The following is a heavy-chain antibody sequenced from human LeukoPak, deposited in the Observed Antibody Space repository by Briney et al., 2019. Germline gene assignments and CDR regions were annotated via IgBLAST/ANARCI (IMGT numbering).Heavy chain of an antibody. Sequence: GASVKVSCKASGYTFTSYYMHWVRQAPGQGLEWMGIINPSGGSTSYAQKFQGRVTMTRDTSTSTVYMELSSLRSEDTAVYYRARGARFGDSYNWFDPWGQGTLVTVSS. CDR1: GYTFTSYY. CDR2: INPSGGST. CDR3: ARGARFGDSYNWFDP. V-gene: IGHV1-46*01. J-gene: IGHJ5*02. D-gene: IGHD3-10*01.